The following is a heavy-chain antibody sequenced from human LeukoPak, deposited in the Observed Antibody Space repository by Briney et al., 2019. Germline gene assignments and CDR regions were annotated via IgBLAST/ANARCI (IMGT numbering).Heavy chain of an antibody. CDR1: GYTLTELS. V-gene: IGHV1-24*01. CDR3: ATVVPAAQAPEMDV. D-gene: IGHD2-2*01. Sequence: ASVKVSCKVSGYTLTELSMHWVRQAPGKGLEWMGGFDPEDGETIYAQKFQGRVTMTEDTSTDTAYMELSSLSSEDTAVYYCATVVPAAQAPEMDVWGQGTTVTVSS. CDR2: FDPEDGET. J-gene: IGHJ6*02.